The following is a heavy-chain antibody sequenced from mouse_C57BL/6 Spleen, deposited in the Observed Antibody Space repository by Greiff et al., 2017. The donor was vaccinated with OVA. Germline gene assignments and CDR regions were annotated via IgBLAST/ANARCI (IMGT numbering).Heavy chain of an antibody. CDR3: ASLLDYAMDY. J-gene: IGHJ4*01. D-gene: IGHD2-1*01. CDR2: IWTGGGT. V-gene: IGHV2-9-1*01. Sequence: VKLVESGPGLVAPSQSLSITCTVSGFSLTSYAISWVRQPPGKGLEWLGVIWTGGGTNYNSALKSRRSISKDNSKSQVFLKMNSLQTDDTSRYYCASLLDYAMDYWGQGTSVTVSS. CDR1: GFSLTSYA.